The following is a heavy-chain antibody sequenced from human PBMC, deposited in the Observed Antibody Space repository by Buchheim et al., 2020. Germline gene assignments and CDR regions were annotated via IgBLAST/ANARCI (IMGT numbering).Heavy chain of an antibody. J-gene: IGHJ4*02. V-gene: IGHV3-74*01. Sequence: EVQLVESGGGLVQPGGSLRLSCAASGFTFSSSWMHWVRQTPGEGLVWVSRINSDGMNTRYADSVKGRFTISRDNAKNTLYLQMNSLRAEDTAVYYCAKDWFGVVLDYWGQGTL. CDR1: GFTFSSSW. D-gene: IGHD3-3*01. CDR2: INSDGMNT. CDR3: AKDWFGVVLDY.